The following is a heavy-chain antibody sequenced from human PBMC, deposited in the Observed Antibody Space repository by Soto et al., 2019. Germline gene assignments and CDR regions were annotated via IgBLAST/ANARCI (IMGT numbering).Heavy chain of an antibody. V-gene: IGHV3-23*01. J-gene: IGHJ3*02. CDR2: LSGSGGST. CDR1: GVTFSSYA. D-gene: IGHD2-15*01. Sequence: EVQLLESGGGLVQPGGSLRLSCAASGVTFSSYAMSWVRQAPGQGLEWVSALSGSGGSTYYADSVKGRFTISRDNSKNTLYLQRNSLRAEDTAVYSCAKAPPGYSDSGAFYIWGQGTMVTVSS. CDR3: AKAPPGYSDSGAFYI.